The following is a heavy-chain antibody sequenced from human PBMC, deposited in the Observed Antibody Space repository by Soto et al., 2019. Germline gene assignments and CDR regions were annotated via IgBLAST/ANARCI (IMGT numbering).Heavy chain of an antibody. CDR2: ISGSGAST. CDR1: GFTFSSYA. D-gene: IGHD3-9*01. V-gene: IGHV3-23*04. J-gene: IGHJ4*02. Sequence: EVQLVESGGGLVQPGGSLRLSCSASGFTFSSYAMSWVPQTPGKGMEWVSAISGSGASTYYADSVNGRFTISRDNSKNTLCVKMNSVRAEDRAVHYCAIFDWFIDYWGQGTLVTVSS. CDR3: AIFDWFIDY.